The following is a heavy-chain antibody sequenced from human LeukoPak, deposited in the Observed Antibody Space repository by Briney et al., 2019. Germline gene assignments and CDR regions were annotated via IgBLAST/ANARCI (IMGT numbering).Heavy chain of an antibody. Sequence: GGSQRLSCAASGFTFSSYAMHWVRQAPGKGLEWVAVISYDGSNKYYADSVKGRFTISRDNSKNTLYLQMNSLRAEDTAVYYCARVATGSSLFDYWGQGTLVTVSS. D-gene: IGHD3-9*01. CDR2: ISYDGSNK. V-gene: IGHV3-30-3*01. CDR1: GFTFSSYA. CDR3: ARVATGSSLFDY. J-gene: IGHJ4*02.